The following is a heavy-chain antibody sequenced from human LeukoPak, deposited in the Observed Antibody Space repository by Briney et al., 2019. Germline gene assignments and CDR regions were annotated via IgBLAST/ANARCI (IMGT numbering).Heavy chain of an antibody. CDR3: ARDRTLHRIAVARRSNWFDP. V-gene: IGHV7-4-1*02. D-gene: IGHD6-19*01. Sequence: ASVKVSCKASGYTFTSYAMNWVRQAPGQGLEWMGWINTNTGNPTYAQGFTGRFVFSLDTSVSAAYLQISSLKAEDTAVYYCARDRTLHRIAVARRSNWFDPWGQGTLVTVSS. CDR2: INTNTGNP. CDR1: GYTFTSYA. J-gene: IGHJ5*02.